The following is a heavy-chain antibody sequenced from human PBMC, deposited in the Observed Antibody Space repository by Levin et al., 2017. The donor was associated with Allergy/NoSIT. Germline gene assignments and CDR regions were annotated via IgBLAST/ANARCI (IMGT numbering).Heavy chain of an antibody. D-gene: IGHD1-20*01. CDR2: IYYSGST. CDR3: ARDRYNWNDATPNYFDY. Sequence: LRLSCTVSGGSISSGDYYWSWIRQPPGKGLEWIGYIYYSGSTYYNPSLKSRVTISVDTSKNQFSLKLSSVTAADTAVYYCARDRYNWNDATPNYFDYWGQGTLVTVSS. J-gene: IGHJ4*02. V-gene: IGHV4-30-4*01. CDR1: GGSISSGDYY.